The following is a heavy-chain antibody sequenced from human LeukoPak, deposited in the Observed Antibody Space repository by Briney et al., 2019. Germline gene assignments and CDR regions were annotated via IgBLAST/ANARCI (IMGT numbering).Heavy chain of an antibody. D-gene: IGHD2-15*01. CDR1: GFTFSDYY. CDR2: IYSGGST. CDR3: ARDFPPHLGYCSGGSCSGAFDI. V-gene: IGHV3-66*01. Sequence: GGSLRLSCAASGFTFSDYYMSWIRQAPGKGLEWVSVIYSGGSTYYADSVKGRFTISRDNSKNTLYLQMNSLRAEDTAVYYCARDFPPHLGYCSGGSCSGAFDIWGQGTMVTVSS. J-gene: IGHJ3*02.